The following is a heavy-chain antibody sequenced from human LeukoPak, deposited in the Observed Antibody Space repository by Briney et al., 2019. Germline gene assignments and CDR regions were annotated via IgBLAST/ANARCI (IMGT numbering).Heavy chain of an antibody. CDR1: GGSINSYY. V-gene: IGHV4-59*08. D-gene: IGHD6-13*01. Sequence: NSSETLSLTCTVSGGSINSYYWSWIRQPPGKGLEWIGYIYYGGSTNYNPSLKSRVTISVDTSKNQFSLKLSSVAAADTAVYYCARGAVAGYTNAPLDYWGQGTVVTVSS. J-gene: IGHJ4*02. CDR3: ARGAVAGYTNAPLDY. CDR2: IYYGGST.